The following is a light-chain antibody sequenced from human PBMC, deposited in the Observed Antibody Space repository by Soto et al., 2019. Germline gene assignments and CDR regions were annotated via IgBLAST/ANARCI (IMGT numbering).Light chain of an antibody. V-gene: IGKV3-15*01. Sequence: ETVMTQSPATLSVSPGERATLSCRASQSVSNNLAWYQQKPGQAPRLLIYGASTRATGVSARFSGSGSGTEFTLSISSLQSEDFAVYYCQQYTYWPPWTFGQGTRVDIK. CDR2: GAS. CDR1: QSVSNN. CDR3: QQYTYWPPWT. J-gene: IGKJ1*01.